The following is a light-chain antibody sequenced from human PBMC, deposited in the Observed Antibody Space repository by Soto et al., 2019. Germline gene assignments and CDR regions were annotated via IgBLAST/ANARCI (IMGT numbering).Light chain of an antibody. CDR2: DAS. Sequence: DIQMTQSPSSLSASVGDRVTITCQASQGISDYLNWYQQKPGKAPKLLIYDASNLKTGVPSRFSGSGFGTHFTFAISSLQPEHIATYYCQHYENFPLTFGPGTKVEMK. CDR3: QHYENFPLT. J-gene: IGKJ3*01. V-gene: IGKV1-33*01. CDR1: QGISDY.